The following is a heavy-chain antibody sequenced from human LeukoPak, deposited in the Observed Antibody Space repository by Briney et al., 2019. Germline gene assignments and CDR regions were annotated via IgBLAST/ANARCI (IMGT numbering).Heavy chain of an antibody. CDR1: GFTFSSFA. Sequence: GGSLRLSCAASGFTFSSFAMNWVRQAPGKGLGWVSGITDSGDNTYYADSVKGRFTISRDNSNNMVYLQLNSLRAEDMAKYYCAKAAGGTYYRVFDYWGQGILVTVSS. CDR2: ITDSGDNT. J-gene: IGHJ4*02. CDR3: AKAAGGTYYRVFDY. V-gene: IGHV3-23*01. D-gene: IGHD1-26*01.